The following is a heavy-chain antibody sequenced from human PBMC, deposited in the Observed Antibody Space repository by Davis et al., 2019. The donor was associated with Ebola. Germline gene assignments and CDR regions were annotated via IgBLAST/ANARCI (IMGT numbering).Heavy chain of an antibody. CDR1: GFTFSSYS. V-gene: IGHV3-21*04. Sequence: GESLKISCAASGFTFSSYSMNWVRQAPGKGLEWVSSISSSSYIYYADSVKGRFTISRDNSKNTLYLQMNSLRAEDTAVYYCAKERATRYSSSWHEYFQHWGQGTLVTVSS. D-gene: IGHD6-13*01. J-gene: IGHJ1*01. CDR2: ISSSSYI. CDR3: AKERATRYSSSWHEYFQH.